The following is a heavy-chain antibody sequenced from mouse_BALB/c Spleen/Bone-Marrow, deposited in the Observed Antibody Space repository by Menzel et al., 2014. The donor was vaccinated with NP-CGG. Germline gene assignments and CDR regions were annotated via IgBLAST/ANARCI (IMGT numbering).Heavy chain of an antibody. CDR2: IDPANGNT. CDR3: ALYYDYDVGY. V-gene: IGHV14-3*02. J-gene: IGHJ2*01. D-gene: IGHD2-4*01. Sequence: EVQVVESGAELVKPGASVKLSCTASGFNIKDTYMHWVEQRPEQGLEWIGRIDPANGNTKYDPKFQGKATITADTSSNTAYLQLSSLTSEDTAVYYCALYYDYDVGYWGQGTTLTVSS. CDR1: GFNIKDTY.